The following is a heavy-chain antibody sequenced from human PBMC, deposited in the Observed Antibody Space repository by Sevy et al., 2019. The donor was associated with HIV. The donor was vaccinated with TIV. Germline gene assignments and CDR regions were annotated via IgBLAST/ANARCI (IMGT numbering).Heavy chain of an antibody. CDR3: AGTTVVTQDFDY. CDR2: INHSGST. J-gene: IGHJ4*02. Sequence: SETLSLTCAVYGGSFSGCYWSWIRQPPGKGLEWIGEINHSGSTNYNPSLKSRVTISVDTSKNQFSLKLSSVTAADTAVYYCAGTTVVTQDFDYWGQGTLVTVSS. D-gene: IGHD4-17*01. CDR1: GGSFSGCY. V-gene: IGHV4-34*01.